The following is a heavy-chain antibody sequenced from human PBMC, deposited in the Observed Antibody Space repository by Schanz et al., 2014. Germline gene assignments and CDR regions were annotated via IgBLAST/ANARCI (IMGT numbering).Heavy chain of an antibody. V-gene: IGHV1-46*03. J-gene: IGHJ4*02. CDR3: ARARGGGGGKIRGPLDY. D-gene: IGHD3-10*01. Sequence: QVQLVQSGAEVKKPGASVKVSCKASGYTLTAYYMHWVRQAPGQGLEWMGIINPTGGSTSYPQKFQGRVFITRDTSTSTVYMDMSGLRSEDTALYFCARARGGGGGKIRGPLDYWGQGTPVTVSS. CDR2: INPTGGST. CDR1: GYTLTAYY.